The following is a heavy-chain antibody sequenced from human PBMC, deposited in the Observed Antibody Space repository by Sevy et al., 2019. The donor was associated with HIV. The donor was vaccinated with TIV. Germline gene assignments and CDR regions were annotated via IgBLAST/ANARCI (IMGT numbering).Heavy chain of an antibody. CDR3: ARRYFDL. CDR2: IRQDGNEL. CDR1: GFTFDTYW. Sequence: GGSLRLSCAASGFTFDTYWMQWVRQAPGQGLEWVANIRQDGNELYYADSVRGRFTISRDNAKETLYLQMSNLRVEDSAIYYLARRYFDLWGQGTLVTVSS. V-gene: IGHV3-7*01. J-gene: IGHJ4*02.